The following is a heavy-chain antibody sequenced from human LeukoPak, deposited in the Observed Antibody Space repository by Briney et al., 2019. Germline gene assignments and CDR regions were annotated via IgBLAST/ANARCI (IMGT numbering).Heavy chain of an antibody. J-gene: IGHJ4*02. CDR1: GFTFDRFA. D-gene: IGHD4-23*01. CDR3: GRDHVYGGADY. Sequence: GGSLRLSCAASGFTFDRFAMHWVRQAPGKGLEWVSLISGDGFTTYYVDSVKGRFTMSRDNSKNSLYLQMRSLRTEDTALYYCGRDHVYGGADYWGQGTLVTVSS. CDR2: ISGDGFTT. V-gene: IGHV3-43*02.